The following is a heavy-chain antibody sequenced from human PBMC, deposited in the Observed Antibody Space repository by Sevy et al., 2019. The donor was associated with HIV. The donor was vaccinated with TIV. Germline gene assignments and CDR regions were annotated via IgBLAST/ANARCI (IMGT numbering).Heavy chain of an antibody. V-gene: IGHV1-3*01. D-gene: IGHD6-13*01. CDR2: INAGNGNT. J-gene: IGHJ4*02. CDR3: ARDRGPGYSSSWYLTLAHYFGY. CDR1: GYTFTSYA. Sequence: ASVKVSCKASGYTFTSYAMHWVRQAPGQRLEWMGWINAGNGNTKYSQKFQDRVTITRDTSASTAYMELSSLRSEDTAVYYCARDRGPGYSSSWYLTLAHYFGYWGQGTLVTVSS.